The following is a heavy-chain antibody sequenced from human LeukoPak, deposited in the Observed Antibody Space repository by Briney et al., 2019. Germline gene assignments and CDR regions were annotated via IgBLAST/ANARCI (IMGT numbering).Heavy chain of an antibody. CDR1: GFTFSSYA. D-gene: IGHD1-26*01. J-gene: IGHJ3*02. CDR2: ISYDGSNK. CDR3: AKTSIVGALGAFDI. Sequence: GRSLRLSCAASGFTFSSYAMHWVRQAPGKGLEWVAVISYDGSNKYYADSVKGRFTISRDNSKNTLYLQMNSLRAEDTAVYYCAKTSIVGALGAFDIWGQGTMVTVSS. V-gene: IGHV3-30*04.